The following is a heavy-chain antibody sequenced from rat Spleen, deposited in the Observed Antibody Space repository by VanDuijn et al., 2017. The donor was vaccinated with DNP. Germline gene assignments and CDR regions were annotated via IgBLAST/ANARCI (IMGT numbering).Heavy chain of an antibody. D-gene: IGHD1-11*01. CDR3: ARHAHYFGTEGAWFAY. J-gene: IGHJ3*01. CDR1: GFTFSNYD. CDR2: ISPSCGCP. Sequence: EVQLVESGGGLVQPGRSLKLSCAASGFTFSNYDMAWVRQAPTNGLEWVASISPSCGCPYYRDSVKGRFTVSSDNAKSTLYLQMDSLRSEDTATYYCARHAHYFGTEGAWFAYWGQGTLVTVSS. V-gene: IGHV5-25*01.